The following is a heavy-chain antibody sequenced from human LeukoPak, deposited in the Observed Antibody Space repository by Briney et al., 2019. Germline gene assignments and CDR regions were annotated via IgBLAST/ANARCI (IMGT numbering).Heavy chain of an antibody. J-gene: IGHJ6*04. CDR1: GFTFSSYA. V-gene: IGHV3-64D*06. D-gene: IGHD3-9*01. CDR3: VKGGQGLRYFDWLLSDYYYGMDV. Sequence: TGGSLRLSCSASGFTFSSYAMHWVRQAPGKGLEYVSAISGNGGSTYYADSVKGRFTISRDNSKNTLYLQMSSLRAEDTAVYYCVKGGQGLRYFDWLLSDYYYGMDVWGKGTTVTVSS. CDR2: ISGNGGST.